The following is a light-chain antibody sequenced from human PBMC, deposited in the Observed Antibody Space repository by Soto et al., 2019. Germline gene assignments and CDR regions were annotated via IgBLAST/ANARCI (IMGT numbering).Light chain of an antibody. CDR1: QGINIY. V-gene: IGKV1-27*01. CDR2: AAS. J-gene: IGKJ4*01. CDR3: QKYDRAPLA. Sequence: DVQMTQSPSSLSASVGDRVTITCRAGQGINIYLAWYQQKPGKVPKLLIDAASTLQTGVPSRFRGSGSGTDFTRTIRSLQPEDVATYYCQKYDRAPLAFGGGTKVEIK.